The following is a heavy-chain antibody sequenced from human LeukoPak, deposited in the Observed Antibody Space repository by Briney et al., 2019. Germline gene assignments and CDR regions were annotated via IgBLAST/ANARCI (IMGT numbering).Heavy chain of an antibody. CDR3: AKDGLYYDILTGYYHY. J-gene: IGHJ4*02. Sequence: PGGSLRLSCAASGFTFSSYAMSWVRQAPGKGLEWVSAISGSGGSTYYADSVKGRFTISRDNSKNTLYLQMNSLRAEDTAVYYCAKDGLYYDILTGYYHYWGQGTLVTVSS. CDR2: ISGSGGST. D-gene: IGHD3-9*01. V-gene: IGHV3-23*01. CDR1: GFTFSSYA.